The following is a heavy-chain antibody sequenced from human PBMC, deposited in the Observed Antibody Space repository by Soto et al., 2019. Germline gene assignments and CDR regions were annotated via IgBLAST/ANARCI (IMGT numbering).Heavy chain of an antibody. J-gene: IGHJ4*02. CDR1: GYTFTSYG. Sequence: GASVKVSCKASGYTFTSYGISWVRQAPGQGLEWMGWISAYNGNTNYAQKLQGRVTMTTDTSTSTAYMELRSLRSDDTAVYYCARDERYFDRGLNGGYRGQGTLVTVSS. CDR2: ISAYNGNT. CDR3: ARDERYFDRGLNGGY. D-gene: IGHD3-9*01. V-gene: IGHV1-18*01.